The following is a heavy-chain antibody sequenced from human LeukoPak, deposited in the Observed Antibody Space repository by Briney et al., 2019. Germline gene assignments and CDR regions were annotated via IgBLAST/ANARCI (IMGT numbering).Heavy chain of an antibody. J-gene: IGHJ4*02. CDR2: IIPIFGTA. CDR3: AGATGYSYGLVY. V-gene: IGHV1-69*06. D-gene: IGHD5-18*01. Sequence: SVKVSCKASGYTFTSYDISWVRQAPGQGLEWMGGIIPIFGTANYAQKFQGRVTITADKSTSTAYMELSSLRSEDTAVYYCAGATGYSYGLVYWGQGTLVTVSS. CDR1: GYTFTSYD.